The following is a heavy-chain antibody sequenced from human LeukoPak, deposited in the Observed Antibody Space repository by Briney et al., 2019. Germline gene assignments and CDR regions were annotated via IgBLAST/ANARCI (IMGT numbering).Heavy chain of an antibody. J-gene: IGHJ4*02. CDR1: GDSVSSNSAA. Sequence: SQTLSLTCAISGDSVSSNSAAWNWITQSPSRGLEWLGRTYYRSKWYTDYAVSVKSRITINPDTSKNHFSLQLNSVTPEDTAVYYCARGSHSGSRLGDFDYWGQGTLVTVSS. CDR2: TYYRSKWYT. CDR3: ARGSHSGSRLGDFDY. D-gene: IGHD1-26*01. V-gene: IGHV6-1*01.